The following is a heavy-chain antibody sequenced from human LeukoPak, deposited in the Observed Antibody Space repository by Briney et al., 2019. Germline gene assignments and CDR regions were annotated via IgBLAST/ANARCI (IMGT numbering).Heavy chain of an antibody. CDR3: ARDSYDSSGSDWFDP. Sequence: PGGSLRLSCAASGFTFSNYWMSWVRQAPGKGLEWVANIKQDGSEKYYVDSVKGRFTISRDNAKNSLYLQMNSPRAEDTAVYYCARDSYDSSGSDWFDPWGQGTLVTVSS. CDR1: GFTFSNYW. J-gene: IGHJ5*02. V-gene: IGHV3-7*01. D-gene: IGHD3-22*01. CDR2: IKQDGSEK.